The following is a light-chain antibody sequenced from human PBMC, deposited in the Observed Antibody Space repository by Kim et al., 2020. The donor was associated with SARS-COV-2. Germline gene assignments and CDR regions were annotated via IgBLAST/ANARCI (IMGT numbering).Light chain of an antibody. CDR2: KAS. J-gene: IGKJ2*01. Sequence: SASVGDRVTITCRASQSIGYWLAWYQQKPGKAPKALIYKASRSESGVPSRFSGSTSGTEFTLTISSLQPDDFATYFCQQYDSHPNTFGQGTKLEIK. CDR1: QSIGYW. V-gene: IGKV1-5*03. CDR3: QQYDSHPNT.